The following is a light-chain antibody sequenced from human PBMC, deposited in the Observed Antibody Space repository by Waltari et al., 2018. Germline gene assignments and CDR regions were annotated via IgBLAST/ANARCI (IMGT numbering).Light chain of an antibody. Sequence: EIVLTHSPATLSLSPGARATLACRASHIVRLYLALYQQRPGTAPILLIYDASNRATGIPASFGGSGSETDFTLTISSLEPKDFAVYYCQQRSNWPLTFGGGTKVEIK. CDR3: QQRSNWPLT. CDR2: DAS. V-gene: IGKV3-11*01. J-gene: IGKJ4*01. CDR1: HIVRLY.